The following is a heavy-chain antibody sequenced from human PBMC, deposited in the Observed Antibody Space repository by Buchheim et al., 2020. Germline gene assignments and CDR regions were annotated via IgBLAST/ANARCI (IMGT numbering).Heavy chain of an antibody. J-gene: IGHJ4*02. CDR1: GLTFSTYT. CDR3: VGGDSRDC. D-gene: IGHD4-17*01. Sequence: EVQLVESGGGLVKPGGSLRLSCAASGLTFSTYTMNSVRQAPGKGLEWVASICTVNNMHYAVPVMGRFTISRDNAKNSLYLQMNSLRAEDTAVYYCVGGDSRDCWGQGTL. CDR2: ICTVNNM. V-gene: IGHV3-21*01.